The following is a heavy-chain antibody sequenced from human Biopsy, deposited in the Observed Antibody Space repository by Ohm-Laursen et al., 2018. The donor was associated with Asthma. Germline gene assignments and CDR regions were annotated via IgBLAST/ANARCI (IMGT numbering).Heavy chain of an antibody. CDR3: ASDFPKDYVRYNFQF. J-gene: IGHJ4*02. D-gene: IGHD4-17*01. CDR1: GYSLTDLS. V-gene: IGHV1-24*01. CDR2: HDHEEGGT. Sequence: ETSVKVSCKISGYSLTDLSMHWVRQAPGQGLEWMGGHDHEEGGTVNARRSQGRVTMTEDTSTDTAYMELSSLSSDDTAVYYCASDFPKDYVRYNFQFWGQGTLVTVSS.